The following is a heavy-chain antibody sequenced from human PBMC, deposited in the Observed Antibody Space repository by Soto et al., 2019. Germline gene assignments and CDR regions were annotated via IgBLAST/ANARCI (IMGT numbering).Heavy chain of an antibody. V-gene: IGHV3-7*03. Sequence: HPGGSLRLSCAASGFTFSSYWMSWVRQAPGKGLEWVANIKQDGSEKYYVDSVKGRFTISRDNAKNSLYLQMNSLRAEDTAVHYCARALRYSSSRPGAFDIWGQGTMVTVSS. J-gene: IGHJ3*02. D-gene: IGHD6-13*01. CDR2: IKQDGSEK. CDR3: ARALRYSSSRPGAFDI. CDR1: GFTFSSYW.